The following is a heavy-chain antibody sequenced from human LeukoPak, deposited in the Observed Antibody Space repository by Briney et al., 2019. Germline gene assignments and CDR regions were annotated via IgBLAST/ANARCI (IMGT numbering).Heavy chain of an antibody. J-gene: IGHJ4*02. V-gene: IGHV3-21*01. CDR2: ISSSSCYI. D-gene: IGHD4-17*01. Sequence: GGPLRLSCAASGFTFSIYTMNCVPQAPGKALEGVASISSSSCYIYYAPSVKGRLTISRDNAKNSLYLQMNSLRTEDTAVYYCARVMNDYGDYVFDYWGQGTLVTVSS. CDR3: ARVMNDYGDYVFDY. CDR1: GFTFSIYT.